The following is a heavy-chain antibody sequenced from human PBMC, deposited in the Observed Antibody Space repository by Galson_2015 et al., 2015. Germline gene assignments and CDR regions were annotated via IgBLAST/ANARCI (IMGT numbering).Heavy chain of an antibody. CDR1: GGTFSSYA. CDR2: IIPIFGTA. CDR3: ARGSDILTGYWKGDY. J-gene: IGHJ4*02. Sequence: SVKVSCKASGGTFSSYAISWVRQAPGQGLEWMGGIIPIFGTANYAQKFQGRVTITADESTSTAYMELSSLRSEDTAVYYCARGSDILTGYWKGDYWGQGTLVTVSS. V-gene: IGHV1-69*13. D-gene: IGHD3-9*01.